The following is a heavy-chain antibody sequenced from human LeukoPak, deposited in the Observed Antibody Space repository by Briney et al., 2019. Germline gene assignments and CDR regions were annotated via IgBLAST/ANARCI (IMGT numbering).Heavy chain of an antibody. CDR1: GGSISSYY. D-gene: IGHD3-3*01. J-gene: IGHJ5*02. CDR2: IYYSGST. CDR3: ARSDEAYYDFWSGYGNWFDP. Sequence: SETLSLTCTVSGGSISSYYWSWIRQPPGKGLEWIGCIYYSGSTNYNPSLKSRVTISVDTSKNQFSLKLSSVTAADTAVYYCARSDEAYYDFWSGYGNWFDPWGQGTLVTVSS. V-gene: IGHV4-59*08.